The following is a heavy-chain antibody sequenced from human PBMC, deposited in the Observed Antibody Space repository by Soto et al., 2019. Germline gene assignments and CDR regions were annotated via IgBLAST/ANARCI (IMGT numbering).Heavy chain of an antibody. V-gene: IGHV3-7*01. CDR3: GRDEDTAMADYYYYYGMDV. Sequence: PGGSLRLSCVASGFTFTNFWMSWVRQAPGRGLEWVANIKADGSEKRYVDSVKGRFTISRDNAKNSVYLQMNSLRVEDTALYYCGRDEDTAMADYYYYYGMDVWGQGTTVTVSS. D-gene: IGHD5-18*01. CDR2: IKADGSEK. J-gene: IGHJ6*02. CDR1: GFTFTNFW.